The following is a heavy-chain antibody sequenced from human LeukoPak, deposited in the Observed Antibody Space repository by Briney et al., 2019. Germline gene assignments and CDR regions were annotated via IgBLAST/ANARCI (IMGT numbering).Heavy chain of an antibody. J-gene: IGHJ6*03. CDR1: GGSISSGGYY. CDR2: IYYSGST. Sequence: PSETLSLTCTVSGGSISSGGYYWSWIRQHPGKGLEWIGYIYYSGSTYYNPSLKSRVTISVDTSKNQFSLKLSSVTAADTAVYYCARLGIAAGYMDVWGKGTTVTVSS. V-gene: IGHV4-31*03. D-gene: IGHD6-13*01. CDR3: ARLGIAAGYMDV.